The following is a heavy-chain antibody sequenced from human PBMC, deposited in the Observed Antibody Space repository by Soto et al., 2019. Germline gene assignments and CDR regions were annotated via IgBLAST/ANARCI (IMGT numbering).Heavy chain of an antibody. CDR3: ARGFNSSTSPLFDY. CDR1: GGSFSGYY. D-gene: IGHD2-2*01. J-gene: IGHJ4*02. CDR2: INHSGST. Sequence: PSETLSLTCAVYGGSFSGYYWSWIRQPPGKGLEWIGEINHSGSTNYNPSLKSRVTISVDTSKNQFSLKLSSVTAADTAVYYCARGFNSSTSPLFDYWGQGTLVTVSS. V-gene: IGHV4-34*01.